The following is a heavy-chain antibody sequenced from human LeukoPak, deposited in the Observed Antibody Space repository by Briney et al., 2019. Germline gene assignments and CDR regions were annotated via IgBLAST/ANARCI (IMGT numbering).Heavy chain of an antibody. D-gene: IGHD2-2*01. V-gene: IGHV3-53*01. CDR1: GFTVSSNY. CDR2: IYSGGST. CDR3: ARDRAEVLGEYQLLDDAFDI. J-gene: IGHJ3*02. Sequence: QPGGSLRLSCAASGFTVSSNYMSWVRQAPGKGLEWVSVIYSGGSTYYADSVKGRFTISRDNSKNTLYLQMNSLRAEDMAVYYCARDRAEVLGEYQLLDDAFDIWGQGTMVTVSS.